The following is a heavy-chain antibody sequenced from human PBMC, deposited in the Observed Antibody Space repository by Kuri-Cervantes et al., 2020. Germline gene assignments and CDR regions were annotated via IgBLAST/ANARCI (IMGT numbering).Heavy chain of an antibody. CDR3: AEDVWQQLVGNLDY. V-gene: IGHV3-23*01. J-gene: IGHJ4*02. D-gene: IGHD6-13*01. CDR2: ISGSGGST. CDR1: GFTFSSYA. Sequence: GESLKISCAASGFTFSSYAMSWVRQAPGKGLEWVSAISGSGGSTYYADSVKGRFTISRDNSKNTLYLQMNSLRAEDTAVYYCAEDVWQQLVGNLDYWGQGTLVTVSS.